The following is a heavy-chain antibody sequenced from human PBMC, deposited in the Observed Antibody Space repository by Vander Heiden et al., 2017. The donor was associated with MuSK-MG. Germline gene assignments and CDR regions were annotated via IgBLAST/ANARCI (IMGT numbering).Heavy chain of an antibody. J-gene: IGHJ4*02. CDR1: GGSISSSNDY. CDR3: ARLGVRSFDY. V-gene: IGHV4-39*01. Sequence: QLQLQESGPGLVKPSETLSLTCSVSGGSISSSNDYWGWIRQPPGKGLEWIGSIHYSGNTYYNPSLKSRVTISIDTSKNQFSLKLRSVTAADTAVYYCARLGVRSFDYWGQGTLVTVYS. D-gene: IGHD3-16*01. CDR2: IHYSGNT.